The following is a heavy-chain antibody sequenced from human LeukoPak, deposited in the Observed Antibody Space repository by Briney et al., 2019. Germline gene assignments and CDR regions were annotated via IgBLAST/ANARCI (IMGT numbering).Heavy chain of an antibody. D-gene: IGHD1-14*01. J-gene: IGHJ3*02. CDR2: IYSGGST. CDR1: GFTVSSNY. CDR3: ATGKDDAFDI. Sequence: PGGSLRLSCAASGFTVSSNYMSCVRQAPGKGLEWVSVIYSGGSTYYADSVKGRFTISRGNSKNTLYLQMNSLRAEDTAVYYCATGKDDAFDIWGQGTMVTVSS. V-gene: IGHV3-66*02.